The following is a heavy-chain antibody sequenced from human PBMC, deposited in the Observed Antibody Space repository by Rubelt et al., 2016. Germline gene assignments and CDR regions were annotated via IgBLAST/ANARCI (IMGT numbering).Heavy chain of an antibody. CDR1: GGSISSDGYS. V-gene: IGHV4-30-2*01. D-gene: IGHD1-1*01. Sequence: QLQESGPGLVKPSETLSLTCTVSGGSISSDGYSWSWIRQPPGKGLERIGCIYHSGGTYYNPSLESRVTRSVNRSKNQVSLKLSAVTAADTAVYSCARAWKTGYFDYWGQGTLVTVSS. J-gene: IGHJ4*02. CDR3: ARAWKTGYFDY. CDR2: IYHSGGT.